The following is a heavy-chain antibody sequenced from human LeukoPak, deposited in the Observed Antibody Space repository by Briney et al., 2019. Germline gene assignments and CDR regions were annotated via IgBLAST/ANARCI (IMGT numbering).Heavy chain of an antibody. CDR3: ARGVVVPAAIGWFDP. J-gene: IGHJ5*02. V-gene: IGHV1-2*06. D-gene: IGHD2-2*02. CDR1: GYTFTGYY. Sequence: ASVKVSCKASGYTFTGYYMHWVRQAPGQGLEWMGRINPNSGGTNYAQKFQGRVTMTTDTSTRTAYMELRSLRSDDTAVYYCARGVVVPAAIGWFDPWGQGTLVTVSS. CDR2: INPNSGGT.